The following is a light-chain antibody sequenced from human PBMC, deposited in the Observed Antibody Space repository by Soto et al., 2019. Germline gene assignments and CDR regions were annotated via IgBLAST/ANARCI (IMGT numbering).Light chain of an antibody. Sequence: EIVLTQSPATLSLSPGERATLSCRASQSVSSYLAWYQHKPGQAPRLLIDDASNRATGLPAKFSGSGSGTDFTLTISSLEPEDFAVYSCQQRSNWPYTFGQGTKLEIK. CDR2: DAS. J-gene: IGKJ2*01. CDR3: QQRSNWPYT. CDR1: QSVSSY. V-gene: IGKV3-11*01.